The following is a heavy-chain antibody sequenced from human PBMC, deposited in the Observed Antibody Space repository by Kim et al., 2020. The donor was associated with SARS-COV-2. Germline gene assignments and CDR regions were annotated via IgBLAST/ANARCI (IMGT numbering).Heavy chain of an antibody. V-gene: IGHV1-58*01. D-gene: IGHD6-13*01. J-gene: IGHJ4*02. CDR3: AAASEGDIAAAGQPASLGY. CDR2: IVVGSGNT. CDR1: GFTFTSSA. Sequence: SVKVSCKASGFTFTSSAVQWVRQARGQRLEWIGWIVVGSGNTNYAQKFQERVTITRDMSTSTAYMELSSLRSEDTAVYYCAAASEGDIAAAGQPASLGYWGQGTLVTVSS.